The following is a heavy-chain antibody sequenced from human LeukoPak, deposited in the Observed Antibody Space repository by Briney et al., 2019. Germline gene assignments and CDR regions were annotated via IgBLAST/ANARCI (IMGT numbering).Heavy chain of an antibody. D-gene: IGHD2-15*01. Sequence: ASVKVSCKASGYTFTGYYMHWVRQAPGQGLEWMGWINPNSGGTNYAQKFQGRVTMTRDTSISTAYMELGRLRSDDTAVYYCARPNCSGGSCYTDYYYYGMDVWGQGTTVTVSS. CDR1: GYTFTGYY. CDR2: INPNSGGT. V-gene: IGHV1-2*02. J-gene: IGHJ6*02. CDR3: ARPNCSGGSCYTDYYYYGMDV.